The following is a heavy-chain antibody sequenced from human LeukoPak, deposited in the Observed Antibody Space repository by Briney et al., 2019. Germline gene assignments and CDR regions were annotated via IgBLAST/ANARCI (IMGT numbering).Heavy chain of an antibody. CDR1: GYSISSGYY. CDR3: ARGPTTVTRAFDY. CDR2: IYTSGTT. D-gene: IGHD4-17*01. J-gene: IGHJ4*02. V-gene: IGHV4-4*07. Sequence: SETLSLTCTVSGYSISSGYYWGWIRQPAGKGLEWIGRIYTSGTTNYNPSLKSRVTMSVDTSKNQFSLKLSSVTAADTAVYYCARGPTTVTRAFDYWGQGTLVTVFS.